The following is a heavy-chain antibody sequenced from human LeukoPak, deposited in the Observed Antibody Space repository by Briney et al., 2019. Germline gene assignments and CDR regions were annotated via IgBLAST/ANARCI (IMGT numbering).Heavy chain of an antibody. CDR2: ISYDGSNK. Sequence: GGSLRLSCAASGFTFSSYAMHWVRQAPGKGLEWVAVISYDGSNKYYADSVKGRFTISRDNSKNTLYLQMNSLRAEDTAVYYCARDPARYCSSGSCYQTYYYYGMDVWGKGTTVTVSS. J-gene: IGHJ6*04. CDR1: GFTFSSYA. CDR3: ARDPARYCSSGSCYQTYYYYGMDV. V-gene: IGHV3-30*04. D-gene: IGHD2-15*01.